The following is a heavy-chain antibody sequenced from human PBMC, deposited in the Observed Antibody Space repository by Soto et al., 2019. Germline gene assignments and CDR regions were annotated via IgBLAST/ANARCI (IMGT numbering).Heavy chain of an antibody. D-gene: IGHD5-18*01. CDR2: ITPIYPTT. J-gene: IGHJ4*02. Sequence: ASVKVSCKASGGTFYTYTFSWVRQAPGQGLEWVGSITPIYPTTNYAEKFQGRLTVTADGSTNTAYMELNSLTSEDTAVYYCARIPRYSFPTSDDLDSWGQGTLVTVSS. CDR3: ARIPRYSFPTSDDLDS. CDR1: GGTFYTYT. V-gene: IGHV1-69*13.